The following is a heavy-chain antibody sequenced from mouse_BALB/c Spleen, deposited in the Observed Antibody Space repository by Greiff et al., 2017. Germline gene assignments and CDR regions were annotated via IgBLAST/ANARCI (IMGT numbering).Heavy chain of an antibody. V-gene: IGHV2-2*02. D-gene: IGHD2-4*01. Sequence: VQVVESGPGLVQPSQSLSITCTVSGFSLTSYGVHWVRQSPGKGLEWLGVIWSGGSTDYNAAFISRLSISKDNSKSQVFFKVNSLQANDTAIYYCARVYDYDDGGYAMDYWGQGTSVTVSS. CDR1: GFSLTSYG. CDR2: IWSGGST. CDR3: ARVYDYDDGGYAMDY. J-gene: IGHJ4*01.